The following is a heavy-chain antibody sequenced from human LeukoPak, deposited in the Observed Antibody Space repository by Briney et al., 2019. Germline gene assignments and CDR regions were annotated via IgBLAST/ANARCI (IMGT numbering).Heavy chain of an antibody. CDR3: ARGSSWYNWFGP. D-gene: IGHD6-13*01. CDR1: GGSISSYY. V-gene: IGHV4-59*12. J-gene: IGHJ5*02. CDR2: IYHSGST. Sequence: SETLSLTCTVSGGSISSYYWSWIRQPPGKGLVWIGYIYHSGSTYYNPSLKSRVTISVDRSKNQFSLKLSSVTAADTAVYYCARGSSWYNWFGPWGRGTLVTVSS.